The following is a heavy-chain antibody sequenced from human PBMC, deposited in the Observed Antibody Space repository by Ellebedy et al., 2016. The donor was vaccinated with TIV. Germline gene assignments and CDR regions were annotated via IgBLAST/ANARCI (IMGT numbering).Heavy chain of an antibody. V-gene: IGHV3-74*01. D-gene: IGHD3-22*01. Sequence: GESLKISCAASAFTFSNYWMHWVRQAPGKGLVWVSRVSNDGNISNYADSVRGRFTISRDNAKNTLYLQMNSLRADDTAVYYCARGPTMRNGFDLWGQGTMVTVSS. J-gene: IGHJ3*01. CDR1: AFTFSNYW. CDR3: ARGPTMRNGFDL. CDR2: VSNDGNIS.